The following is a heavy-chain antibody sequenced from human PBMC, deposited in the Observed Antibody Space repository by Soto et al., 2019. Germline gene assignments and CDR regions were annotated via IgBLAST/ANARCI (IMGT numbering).Heavy chain of an antibody. V-gene: IGHV4-59*01. CDR1: GGSISGSY. CDR2: VYYTGST. J-gene: IGHJ4*02. Sequence: PSLTCSVSGGSISGSYWSWIRQSPVKGLEWLGYVYYTGSTNYSPSLRSRVSISVDTSKNEFSLRLSSVTAADTAVYFCARSVAVPGAHIDYWGEGT. D-gene: IGHD6-19*01. CDR3: ARSVAVPGAHIDY.